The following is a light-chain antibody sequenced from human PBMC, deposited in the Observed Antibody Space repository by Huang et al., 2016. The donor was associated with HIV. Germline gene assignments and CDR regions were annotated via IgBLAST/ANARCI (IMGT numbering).Light chain of an antibody. CDR3: QQSFNSLFT. V-gene: IGKV1-39*01. CDR1: QNIGFY. CDR2: AAS. Sequence: DIQMTQSPSSLSASVGDRVTISCRASQNIGFYLNWYQHKPGKAPRLLIFAASNLESGVPSRFSGSGSGTDFTLTISSLQPEDFATYSYQQSFNSLFTFGPGTTVDIK. J-gene: IGKJ3*01.